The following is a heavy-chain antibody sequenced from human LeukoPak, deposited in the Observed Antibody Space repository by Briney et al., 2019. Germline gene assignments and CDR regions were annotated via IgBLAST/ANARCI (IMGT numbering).Heavy chain of an antibody. CDR3: ARDGYSYGYRAFDI. V-gene: IGHV1-69*05. Sequence: SVKVSCKASGGTFSSYAISWVRQAPGQGLEWMGGIIPIFGTANYAQKFQGRVTITTDESTSTAYMELSSLRSEDTAVYYCARDGYSYGYRAFDIWGQGTMVTVSS. J-gene: IGHJ3*02. CDR2: IIPIFGTA. D-gene: IGHD5-18*01. CDR1: GGTFSSYA.